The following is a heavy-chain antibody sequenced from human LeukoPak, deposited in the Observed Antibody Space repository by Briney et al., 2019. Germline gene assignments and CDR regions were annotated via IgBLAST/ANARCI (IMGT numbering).Heavy chain of an antibody. V-gene: IGHV3-11*04. CDR2: ISSSGSTI. D-gene: IGHD6-13*01. CDR3: ARDLSGDSSSWYRVDDY. CDR1: GFTFSDYY. J-gene: IGHJ4*02. Sequence: PGGSLRLSCAASGFTFSDYYMSWIRQAPGKGLEWVSYISSSGSTIYYADSVKGRFTISRDNAKNSLYLQMNSLRAEDTAVYYCARDLSGDSSSWYRVDDYWGQGTLVTVSS.